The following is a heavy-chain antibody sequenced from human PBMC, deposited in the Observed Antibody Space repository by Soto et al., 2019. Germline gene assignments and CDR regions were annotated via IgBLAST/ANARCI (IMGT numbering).Heavy chain of an antibody. CDR1: GFSFSTYW. CDR2: INSDGTT. Sequence: EVQLVESGGGLVQPGGSLRLSCVASGFSFSTYWMHWVRQGSGKGLVWVSRINSDGTTSYADSVKGRFTISRDNAKNTLYLRLNSLRTADTSVYFCARWGEWQRSYYFDYWGQGPLVTVSA. V-gene: IGHV3-74*01. J-gene: IGHJ4*02. CDR3: ARWGEWQRSYYFDY. D-gene: IGHD5-12*01.